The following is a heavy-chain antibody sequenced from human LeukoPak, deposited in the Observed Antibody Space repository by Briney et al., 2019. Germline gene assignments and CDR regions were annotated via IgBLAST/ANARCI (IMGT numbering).Heavy chain of an antibody. CDR2: MNFNSGNT. Sequence: ASVKVSCKASGYTFPNYVINWLRQATGQGLEWMGWMNFNSGNTGYAQKVQGRVTMTRNTAICTIYMELSSLKSEDTAIYYCAKVGLGNTAIHIWGQGTMVTVSP. V-gene: IGHV1-8*01. J-gene: IGHJ3*02. CDR3: AKVGLGNTAIHI. D-gene: IGHD5-18*01. CDR1: GYTFPNYV.